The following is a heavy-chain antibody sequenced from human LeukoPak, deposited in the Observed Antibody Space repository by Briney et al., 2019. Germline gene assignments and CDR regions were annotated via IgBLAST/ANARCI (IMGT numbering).Heavy chain of an antibody. J-gene: IGHJ5*02. D-gene: IGHD3-16*01. CDR3: ARRATFRGVNWFDP. CDR2: INTNTGNP. V-gene: IGHV7-4-1*02. CDR1: GYTFTSYA. Sequence: VGSVRVSCKASGYTFTSYAMNWVRQAPGQGLEWVGWINTNTGNPTYAQGFTGRFVFSLDTSVSTAYLQISSLKAEDTAVYYCARRATFRGVNWFDPWGQGTLVTVSS.